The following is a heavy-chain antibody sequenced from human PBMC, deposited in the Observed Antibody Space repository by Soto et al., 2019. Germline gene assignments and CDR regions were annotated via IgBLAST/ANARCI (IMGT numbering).Heavy chain of an antibody. J-gene: IGHJ6*02. CDR2: IIPIFGTA. V-gene: IGHV1-69*13. CDR1: GGTFSSYA. CDR3: ARVSGYSYGLPYYYYGMDV. Sequence: ASVKVSCKASGGTFSSYAISWVRQAPGQGLEWMGGIIPIFGTANYAQKFQGRVTITADESTSTAYMELSSLRSEDTAVYYCARVSGYSYGLPYYYYGMDVWGQGTTVTVSS. D-gene: IGHD5-18*01.